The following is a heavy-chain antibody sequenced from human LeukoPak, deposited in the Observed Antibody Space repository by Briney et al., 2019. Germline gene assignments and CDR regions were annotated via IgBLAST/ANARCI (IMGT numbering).Heavy chain of an antibody. CDR1: GYTFTGYY. CDR2: INPNSGGT. J-gene: IGHJ4*02. CDR3: AREPNPAAYYYDSSGYDFDY. D-gene: IGHD3-22*01. V-gene: IGHV1-2*02. Sequence: GASVKVSCKASGYTFTGYYMHWVRQAPGQGLEWMGWINPNSGGTNYAQKFQGRVTMTRDTSISTAYMELSRLRSDDTAVYYCAREPNPAAYYYDSSGYDFDYWGQGTLVTVSS.